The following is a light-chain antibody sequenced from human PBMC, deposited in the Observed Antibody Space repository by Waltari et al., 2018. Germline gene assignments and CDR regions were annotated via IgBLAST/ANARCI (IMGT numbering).Light chain of an antibody. CDR3: QQRSNWNT. J-gene: IGKJ2*01. Sequence: QSPVTLSLSPGEGATLSCKASQSVGSSLAWYQQKPGQAPRLLIYNASNRAAGIPARFSGSGSGTDFTLTISSLEPEDFAVYYCQQRSNWNTFGQGTKLEIK. CDR1: QSVGSS. V-gene: IGKV3-11*01. CDR2: NAS.